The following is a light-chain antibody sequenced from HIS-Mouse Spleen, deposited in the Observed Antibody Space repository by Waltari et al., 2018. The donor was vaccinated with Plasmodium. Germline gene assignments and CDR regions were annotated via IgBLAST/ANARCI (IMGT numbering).Light chain of an antibody. V-gene: IGLV5-45*03. Sequence: QAVLTQPSSLSASPGASASLTCTLRSGINVGTYRIYWYQQKPGSPPQYLLRYKYDSDKQQGSGVPSRFSGSKDASANAGILLISGLQSEDEADYYCMIWHSSAWVFGGGTKLTVL. CDR1: SGINVGTYR. CDR2: YKYDSDK. CDR3: MIWHSSAWV. J-gene: IGLJ3*02.